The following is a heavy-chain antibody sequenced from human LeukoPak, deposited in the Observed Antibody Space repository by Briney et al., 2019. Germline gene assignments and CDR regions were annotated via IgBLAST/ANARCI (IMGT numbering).Heavy chain of an antibody. D-gene: IGHD5-24*01. J-gene: IGHJ4*02. CDR1: GFTFSTNW. CDR2: INGDGSRT. Sequence: GGSLRLSCAASGFTFSTNWMHWVRQAPGKGLVWVSRINGDGSRTNYADSVEGRFTISRDNAKNTVYLQMNSLRAEDTAVYYCAILGGHGYNPIDYWGQGTLVTVSS. V-gene: IGHV3-74*01. CDR3: AILGGHGYNPIDY.